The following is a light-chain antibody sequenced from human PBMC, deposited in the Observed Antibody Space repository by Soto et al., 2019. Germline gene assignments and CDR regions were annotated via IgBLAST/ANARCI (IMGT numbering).Light chain of an antibody. J-gene: IGKJ1*01. Sequence: EIVLTQSPATLSLSPGERATLSCRASQSVATYVAWYQQKPGQAPRLLIYDAFNRATGTPARFSGSGSGTDFTHTISSLEPADSAVYYCQQYNSSPRTLGQGTKVDIK. CDR3: QQYNSSPRT. CDR1: QSVATY. V-gene: IGKV3-11*01. CDR2: DAF.